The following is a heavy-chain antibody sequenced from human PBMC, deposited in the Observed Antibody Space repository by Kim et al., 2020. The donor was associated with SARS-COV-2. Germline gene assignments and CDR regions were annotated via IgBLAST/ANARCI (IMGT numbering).Heavy chain of an antibody. CDR1: GFTFSSYG. Sequence: GGSLRLSCAASGFTFSSYGMNWVRQAPGKGLEWVAVISYDGSNKYYADSVKGRFTISRDNSKNTLYLQMNSLRAEDTAVYYCAKDWAPDYWGQGTLVTVSS. CDR2: ISYDGSNK. J-gene: IGHJ4*02. V-gene: IGHV3-30*18. D-gene: IGHD3-16*01. CDR3: AKDWAPDY.